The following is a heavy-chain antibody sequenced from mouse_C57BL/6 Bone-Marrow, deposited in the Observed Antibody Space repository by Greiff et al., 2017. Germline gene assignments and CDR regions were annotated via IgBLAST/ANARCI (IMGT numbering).Heavy chain of an antibody. CDR1: GYTFTDYE. V-gene: IGHV1-15*01. Sequence: DQLQQSGAELVRPGASVTLSCKASGYTFTDYEMHWVKQTPVHGLEWIGAIDPETGGTAYNQKFKGKAILTADKSSSTAYMELRSLTSEDSAVYYCTRRVLSYWGQGTTLTVSS. D-gene: IGHD6-2*01. CDR3: TRRVLSY. J-gene: IGHJ2*01. CDR2: IDPETGGT.